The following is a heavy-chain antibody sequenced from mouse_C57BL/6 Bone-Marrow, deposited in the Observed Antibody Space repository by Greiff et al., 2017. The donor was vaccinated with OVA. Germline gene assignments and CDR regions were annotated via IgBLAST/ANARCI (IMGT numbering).Heavy chain of an antibody. CDR1: GYTFTDYY. J-gene: IGHJ1*03. Sequence: VQLQQSGAELVKPGASVKISCKASGYTFTDYYINWVKQRPGQGLEWIGKIGPGSGSNYYNEKFKGKATLTADQSYSTAYMQRSSLTSEGSTVYFSARYGNYYCDFDVWGTGTTVTVSS. D-gene: IGHD2-1*01. CDR3: ARYGNYYCDFDV. V-gene: IGHV1-77*01. CDR2: IGPGSGSN.